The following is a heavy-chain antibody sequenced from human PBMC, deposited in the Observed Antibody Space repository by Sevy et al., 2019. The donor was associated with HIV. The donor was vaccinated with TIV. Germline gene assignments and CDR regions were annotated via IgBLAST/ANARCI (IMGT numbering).Heavy chain of an antibody. Sequence: GGSLRLSCAASGFTVSSNYMSLVRQAPGKGLEWVSIIFSGGGTYYADSVQGRFTISRDNSKNMVYLQMNSLRAEDTAVFYCARGATFYSDSSGRVLSVLGAFDIWGRGTMVTVSS. D-gene: IGHD3-22*01. V-gene: IGHV3-53*01. J-gene: IGHJ3*02. CDR2: IFSGGGT. CDR1: GFTVSSNY. CDR3: ARGATFYSDSSGRVLSVLGAFDI.